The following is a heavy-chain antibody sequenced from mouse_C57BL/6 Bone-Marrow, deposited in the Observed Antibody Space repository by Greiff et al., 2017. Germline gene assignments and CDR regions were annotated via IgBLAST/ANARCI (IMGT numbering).Heavy chain of an antibody. CDR2: IDPSDSYT. V-gene: IGHV1-50*01. J-gene: IGHJ4*01. CDR3: ARLDSNVAMDY. Sequence: VQLQQPGAELVMPGASVKLSCKASGYTFTSYWMQWVKQRPGQGLEWIGEIDPSDSYTNYTQKFKGKATLTVDTSSSTAYMRLSSLTSEDSAVYYCARLDSNVAMDYWGQGTSVTVSS. CDR1: GYTFTSYW. D-gene: IGHD2-5*01.